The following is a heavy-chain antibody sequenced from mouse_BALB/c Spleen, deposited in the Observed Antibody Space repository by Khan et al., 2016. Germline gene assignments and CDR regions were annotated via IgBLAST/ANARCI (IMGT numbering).Heavy chain of an antibody. CDR2: ISYSGST. CDR3: ARTARIKY. V-gene: IGHV3-2*02. CDR1: GYSITSGYG. J-gene: IGHJ2*01. Sequence: EVQLQESGPGLVKPSQSLSLTCTVTGYSITSGYGWNWIRQFPGNKLEWMGYISYSGSTNYNPSLKSRISINRETTKNQFFLKLNSVTTEDTATYSCARTARIKYWGQGTTLTFSS. D-gene: IGHD3-3*01.